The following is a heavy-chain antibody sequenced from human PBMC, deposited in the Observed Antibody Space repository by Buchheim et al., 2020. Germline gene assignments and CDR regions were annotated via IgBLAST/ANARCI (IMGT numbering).Heavy chain of an antibody. CDR2: IYYSGST. Sequence: QVQLQESGPGLVKPSETLSLTCTVSGGSISSYYWSWIRQPPGKGLEWIGYIYYSGSTNYNPSLKSRVTISVDTSKNQFSLKLSSVTAADTAVYYCARDPSSLGSSPRYFDYWGQGTL. CDR1: GGSISSYY. D-gene: IGHD6-6*01. CDR3: ARDPSSLGSSPRYFDY. V-gene: IGHV4-59*01. J-gene: IGHJ4*02.